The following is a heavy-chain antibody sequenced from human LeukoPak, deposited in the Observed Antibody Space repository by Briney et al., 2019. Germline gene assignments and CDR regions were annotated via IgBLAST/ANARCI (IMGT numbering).Heavy chain of an antibody. CDR2: ISSSSSYI. CDR1: GFTFSSYS. D-gene: IGHD2-8*02. Sequence: GGSLRLSCAASGFTFSSYSKNWVRQAPGKGLEWVSSISSSSSYIYYADSVKGRFTISRDNAKNSLYLQMNSLRAEDTAVYYCARDRVEYQPTVGAPYYYYGMDVWGQGTTVTVSS. V-gene: IGHV3-21*01. J-gene: IGHJ6*02. CDR3: ARDRVEYQPTVGAPYYYYGMDV.